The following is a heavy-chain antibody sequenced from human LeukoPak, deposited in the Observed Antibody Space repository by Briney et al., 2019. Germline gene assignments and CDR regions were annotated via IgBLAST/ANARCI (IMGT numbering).Heavy chain of an antibody. V-gene: IGHV5-51*01. Sequence: GVPLKISSKGSGSSFTSYWIGWARPMPGKGLEWTGIIYPADSDTRYSPSFQPQVTISADKSISTAYLEWSSLKASDTAMYYCARQFRSSGYYLVEPNRPFDYWGQGTLVTVSS. J-gene: IGHJ4*02. D-gene: IGHD3-22*01. CDR2: IYPADSDT. CDR3: ARQFRSSGYYLVEPNRPFDY. CDR1: GSSFTSYW.